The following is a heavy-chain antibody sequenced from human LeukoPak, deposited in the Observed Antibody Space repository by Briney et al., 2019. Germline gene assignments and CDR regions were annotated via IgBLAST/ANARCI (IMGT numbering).Heavy chain of an antibody. CDR1: GFTFSSYR. D-gene: IGHD2-15*01. Sequence: GGSLRLSCAASGFTFSSYRMNWVRQAPGKGLEWVSSISSSSSYIYYADSVKGRFTISRDNAKNSLYLQMNSLRAEDTAVYYCARDPYGYCSGGSCYHFDYWGQGTLVTVSS. CDR3: ARDPYGYCSGGSCYHFDY. V-gene: IGHV3-21*01. J-gene: IGHJ4*02. CDR2: ISSSSSYI.